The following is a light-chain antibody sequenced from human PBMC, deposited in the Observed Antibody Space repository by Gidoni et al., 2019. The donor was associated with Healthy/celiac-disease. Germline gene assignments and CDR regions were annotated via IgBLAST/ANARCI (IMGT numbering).Light chain of an antibody. CDR2: AAS. CDR3: QQSYSTPLFT. CDR1: QSISSY. J-gene: IGKJ3*01. V-gene: IGKV1-39*01. Sequence: DIQMPQSPSSLSASVGDRVTITCRASQSISSYLNWYQQKPGKAPKLLIYAASSLQSWVPSRFSGSGSGTDFTLTISSLQPEDFATYYCQQSYSTPLFTFGPGTKVDIK.